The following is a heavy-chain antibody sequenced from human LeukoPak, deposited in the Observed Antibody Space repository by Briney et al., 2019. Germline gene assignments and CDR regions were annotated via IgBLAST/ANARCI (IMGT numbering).Heavy chain of an antibody. V-gene: IGHV3-23*01. CDR3: AKGNGYRRPPDY. CDR1: GFTFSSYS. CDR2: ISGSGGST. Sequence: PGGSLRLSCAASGFTFSSYSMNWVRQAPGKGLGWVSAISGSGGSTYYADSVKGRFTISRDNSKNTLYLQMNSLRAEDTAVYYCAKGNGYRRPPDYWGQGTLVTVSS. J-gene: IGHJ4*02. D-gene: IGHD5-18*01.